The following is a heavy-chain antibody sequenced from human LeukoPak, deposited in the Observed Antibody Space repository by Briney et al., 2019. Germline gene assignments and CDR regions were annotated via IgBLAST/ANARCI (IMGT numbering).Heavy chain of an antibody. CDR2: IYYSGNT. J-gene: IGHJ6*04. Sequence: SETLSLTCTVSGGSLNNYYWSWIRQPPGKGLEWIGYIYYSGNTNYNPSLTSRVTISVDTSKNQFSLKLSSVTAAGTAVYYCARDTHYYGMDVWGKGTTVTVSS. CDR1: GGSLNNYY. V-gene: IGHV4-59*01. CDR3: ARDTHYYGMDV.